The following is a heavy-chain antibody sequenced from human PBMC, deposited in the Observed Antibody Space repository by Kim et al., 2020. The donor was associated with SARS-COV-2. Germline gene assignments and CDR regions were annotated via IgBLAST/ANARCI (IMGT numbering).Heavy chain of an antibody. CDR3: AGDLGVGARDNWFDP. D-gene: IGHD3-10*01. CDR2: IYYSGST. J-gene: IGHJ5*02. V-gene: IGHV4-4*02. Sequence: SETLSLTCAVSGGSISSSNWWCWVRQPPGKGLVWIGEIYYSGSTNYNPSPKSRLTTIVDNTKNKLSLLLSSVTAADTAAYYCAGDLGVGARDNWFDPWGQGTLVTVSS. CDR1: GGSISSSNW.